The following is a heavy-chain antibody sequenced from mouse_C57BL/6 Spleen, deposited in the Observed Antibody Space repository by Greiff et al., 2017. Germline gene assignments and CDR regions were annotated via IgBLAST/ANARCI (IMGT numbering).Heavy chain of an antibody. CDR3: ARFGYYYGSSLWYCDV. D-gene: IGHD1-1*01. Sequence: QVQLQQSGAELVRPGTSVKMSCKASGYTFTNYWIGWAKQRPGHGLEWIGDIYPGGGYTNYNEKFKGKATLTADKSSSTAYMQFSSLTSEDSAIYYCARFGYYYGSSLWYCDVWGTGTTVTVSS. J-gene: IGHJ1*03. CDR1: GYTFTNYW. CDR2: IYPGGGYT. V-gene: IGHV1-63*01.